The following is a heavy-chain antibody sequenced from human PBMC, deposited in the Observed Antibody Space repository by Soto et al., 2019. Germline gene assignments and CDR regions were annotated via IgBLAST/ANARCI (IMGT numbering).Heavy chain of an antibody. Sequence: GGSLRLSCAASGFTFSSYSMNWVRQAPGKGLEWVSSISSSSSYIYYADSVKGRFTISRDNSKNTLYLQMNSLRAEDTAVYYCARAHRYYDSSGYQAIPRYFQHWGQGTQVTVSS. CDR3: ARAHRYYDSSGYQAIPRYFQH. D-gene: IGHD3-22*01. CDR1: GFTFSSYS. CDR2: ISSSSSYI. V-gene: IGHV3-21*01. J-gene: IGHJ1*01.